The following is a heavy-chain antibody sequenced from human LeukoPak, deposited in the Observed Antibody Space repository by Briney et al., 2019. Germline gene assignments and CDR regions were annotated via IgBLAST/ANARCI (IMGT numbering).Heavy chain of an antibody. Sequence: PGGSLRLSCAASGFTFSGYEMNWVRQAPGKGLEWVSYISRSGTTIHYADSVEGRFTMSRDNAKNSLFLQMNSLRAEDTAVYSCARDRGYGYGHFDYWGQGTLVTVSS. V-gene: IGHV3-48*03. CDR2: ISRSGTTI. CDR1: GFTFSGYE. J-gene: IGHJ4*02. D-gene: IGHD5-18*01. CDR3: ARDRGYGYGHFDY.